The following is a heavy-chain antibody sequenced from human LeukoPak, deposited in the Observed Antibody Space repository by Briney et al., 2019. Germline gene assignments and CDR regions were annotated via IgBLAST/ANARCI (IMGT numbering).Heavy chain of an antibody. D-gene: IGHD2-2*02. Sequence: PGGSLRLSCAASGFTFSSYSMNWVRQAPGKGLEWVSYISSSSSTICYADSVKGRFTISRDNAKNSLYLQMNSLRAEDTAVYYCARAWGSYCSSTSCYTGGYDFPPFDYWGQGTLVTVSS. V-gene: IGHV3-48*01. CDR1: GFTFSSYS. J-gene: IGHJ4*02. CDR3: ARAWGSYCSSTSCYTGGYDFPPFDY. CDR2: ISSSSSTI.